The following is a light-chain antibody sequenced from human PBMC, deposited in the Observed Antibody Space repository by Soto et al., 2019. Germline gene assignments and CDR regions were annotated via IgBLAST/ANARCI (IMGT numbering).Light chain of an antibody. CDR3: QQYGSSGT. CDR1: QSVSNNY. J-gene: IGKJ1*01. V-gene: IGKV3-20*01. Sequence: EIVLTQSPGTLSLSPGERATLSSRASQSVSNNYLAWYQQKPGQAPRLLIYGASNRATGIPDRFSGSGSGTDFTLTISRLEPEDFAVYYCQQYGSSGTLGQGTKGDIK. CDR2: GAS.